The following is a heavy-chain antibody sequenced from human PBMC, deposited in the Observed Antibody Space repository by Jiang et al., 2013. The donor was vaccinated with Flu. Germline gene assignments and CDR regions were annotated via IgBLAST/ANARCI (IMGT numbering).Heavy chain of an antibody. J-gene: IGHJ4*02. Sequence: SVRVSCKASGYIITSYYMHWVRQAPGQGLEWMGLINPSGGSTSYAQKFQGRVTMTSDTSTSTVYMELSSLRSEDTAVYYCARNYGSGFDYWGQGTLVTVSS. CDR2: INPSGGST. CDR1: GYIITSYY. D-gene: IGHD3-10*01. V-gene: IGHV1-46*01. CDR3: ARNYGSGFDY.